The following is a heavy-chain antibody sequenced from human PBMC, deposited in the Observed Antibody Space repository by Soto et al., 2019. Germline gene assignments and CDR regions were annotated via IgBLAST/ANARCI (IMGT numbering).Heavy chain of an antibody. CDR2: INHSGST. CDR3: ARGPRGLGYCSGGSCYFGVRAYYYYGMDV. Sequence: SETLSLTCAVYGGSFSGYYWSWICQPPGKWLEWIGEINHSGSTNYSPSLKSRVTISVDTSKNQFSLELSSVTAADTGVYYWARGPRGLGYCSGGSCYFGVRAYYYYGMDVWGQGTTVTVSS. CDR1: GGSFSGYY. J-gene: IGHJ6*02. D-gene: IGHD2-15*01. V-gene: IGHV4-34*01.